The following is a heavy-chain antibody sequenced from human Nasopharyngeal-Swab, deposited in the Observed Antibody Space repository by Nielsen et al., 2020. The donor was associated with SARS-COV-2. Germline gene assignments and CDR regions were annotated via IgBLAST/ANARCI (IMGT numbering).Heavy chain of an antibody. Sequence: WVRQAPGQGLEWMGWINTNTGNPTYAQGFTGRFVFSLDTSVSMAYLQISSLKAEDTAVYYCARDTCGGDCYSGYYYYYYGMDVWGQGTTVTVSS. V-gene: IGHV7-4-1*04. J-gene: IGHJ6*02. CDR3: ARDTCGGDCYSGYYYYYYGMDV. D-gene: IGHD2-21*01. CDR2: INTNTGNP.